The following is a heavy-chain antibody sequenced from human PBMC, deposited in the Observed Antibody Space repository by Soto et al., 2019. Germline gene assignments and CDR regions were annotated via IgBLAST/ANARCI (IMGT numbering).Heavy chain of an antibody. CDR2: FSLSGTT. V-gene: IGHV4-4*07. CDR3: ARGMTPPGAPAWYYSDS. D-gene: IGHD2-8*02. Sequence: PSETLSLTCTVSGASITGTSYWSWIRQPAGKGLEWIGRFSLSGTTNYNPSLRSRVTMSADVSKNQFSLRLTPVTAADTALYYCARGMTPPGAPAWYYSDSWGQGTLVTVSS. J-gene: IGHJ4*02. CDR1: GASITGTSY.